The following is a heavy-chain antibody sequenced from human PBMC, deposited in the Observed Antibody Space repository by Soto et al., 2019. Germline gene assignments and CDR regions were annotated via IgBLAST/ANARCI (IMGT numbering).Heavy chain of an antibody. CDR3: ARGLILLCGELSRRGGYYYDMDV. Sequence: QVQLQQWGAGLLKPSETLSLTCAVYGGSFSGYQWSWIRQTPGKGLEWIGEINDSGNINFNPSLKTRVTIFLESPRKRISLQLSSLAAADSAGYYCARGLILLCGELSRRGGYYYDMDVWGKGTTVTVSS. CDR1: GGSFSGYQ. J-gene: IGHJ6*03. V-gene: IGHV4-34*01. D-gene: IGHD3-10*01. CDR2: INDSGNI.